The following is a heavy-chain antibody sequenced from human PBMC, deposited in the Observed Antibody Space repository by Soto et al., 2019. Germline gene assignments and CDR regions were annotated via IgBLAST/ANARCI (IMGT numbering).Heavy chain of an antibody. D-gene: IGHD4-17*01. CDR2: INHSGST. J-gene: IGHJ2*01. CDR3: ARNPHDYAPASTDWYLDL. V-gene: IGHV4-34*01. CDR1: GGSFSGYY. Sequence: QVQLQQWGAGLLKPSETLSLTCAVYGGSFSGYYWSWIRQPPGKGLEWIGEINHSGSTNYNPSLKSRVTISVDTSNTQFSLTLSSVTAADTAVYYCARNPHDYAPASTDWYLDLWGRGTLVTVSS.